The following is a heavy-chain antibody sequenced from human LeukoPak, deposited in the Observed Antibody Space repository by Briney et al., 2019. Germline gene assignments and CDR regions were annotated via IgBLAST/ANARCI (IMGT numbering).Heavy chain of an antibody. D-gene: IGHD2-8*01. CDR1: GFPFSSHG. V-gene: IGHV3-23*01. CDR2: ISPGGGPT. CDR3: AKDRCSNGTGCYYYYMDV. Sequence: GGSLRLSCAGSGFPFSSHGMNWVRQAPGKGLEWVSGISPGGGPTYYADSVKGRFSISRDSSKNILYLQMNSLRAEDTAVYYCAKDRCSNGTGCYYYYMDVWGKGTTVTISS. J-gene: IGHJ6*03.